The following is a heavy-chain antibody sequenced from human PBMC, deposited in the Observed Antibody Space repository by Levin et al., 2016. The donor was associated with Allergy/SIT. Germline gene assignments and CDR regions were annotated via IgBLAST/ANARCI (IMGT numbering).Heavy chain of an antibody. Sequence: GGSLRLSCAASGFTFSSYSMNWVRQAPGKGLEWVSSISSSSSYIYYADSVKGRFTISRDNSKNTLYLQMNSLRAEDTAVYYCAKDAGIQLSPLGGMDVWGQGTTVTVSS. CDR2: ISSSSSYI. V-gene: IGHV3-21*01. D-gene: IGHD5-18*01. J-gene: IGHJ6*02. CDR1: GFTFSSYS. CDR3: AKDAGIQLSPLGGMDV.